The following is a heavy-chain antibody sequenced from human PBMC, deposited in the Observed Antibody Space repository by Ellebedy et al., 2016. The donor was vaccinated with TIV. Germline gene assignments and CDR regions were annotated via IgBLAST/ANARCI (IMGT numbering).Heavy chain of an antibody. CDR2: IIPIFGTA. J-gene: IGHJ4*02. CDR3: ARGSYDSSGYQLDY. D-gene: IGHD3-22*01. CDR1: GYTFTSYY. Sequence: SVKVSXXASGYTFTSYYMHWVRQAPGQGLEWMGGIIPIFGTANYAQKFQGRVTITADKSTSTAYMELSSLRSEDTAVYYCARGSYDSSGYQLDYWGQGTLVTVSS. V-gene: IGHV1-69*06.